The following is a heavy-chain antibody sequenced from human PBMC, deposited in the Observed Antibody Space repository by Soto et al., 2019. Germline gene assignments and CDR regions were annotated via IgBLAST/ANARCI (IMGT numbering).Heavy chain of an antibody. CDR3: TRGCQLFAGNDLDY. CDR2: ISNYNGDT. V-gene: IGHV1-18*01. Sequence: QVQLVQSGAEVKKPGASVKVSCKASGYTFTSYGISWVRQAPGQGLEWMGWISNYNGDTNYAQKLQGRVTMTTDTSTSTADMELRSLKSDDTAVYYCTRGCQLFAGNDLDYWGQGTLVTVSS. CDR1: GYTFTSYG. J-gene: IGHJ4*02. D-gene: IGHD3-10*02.